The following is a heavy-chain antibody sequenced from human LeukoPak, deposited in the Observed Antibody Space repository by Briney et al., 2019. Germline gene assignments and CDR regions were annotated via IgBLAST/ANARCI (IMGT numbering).Heavy chain of an antibody. CDR3: ARDYYDSSGSPDVDL. Sequence: SETLSLTCAVYGGSFSGYYWSWIRQPPGKGLEWIGEINHSGSTNYNTSLKSRVTISVDTSKNQFSLKLSSVTAADTAVYYCARDYYDSSGSPDVDLWGRGTLVTVSS. D-gene: IGHD3-22*01. CDR2: INHSGST. V-gene: IGHV4-34*01. J-gene: IGHJ2*01. CDR1: GGSFSGYY.